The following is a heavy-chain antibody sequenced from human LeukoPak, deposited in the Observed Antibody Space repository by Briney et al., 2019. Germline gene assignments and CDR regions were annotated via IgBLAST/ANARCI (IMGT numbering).Heavy chain of an antibody. CDR1: GFTFDDYA. CDR2: ISWHSGST. J-gene: IGHJ3*01. CDR3: AKDIRYDSSGWDAFDV. V-gene: IGHV3-9*01. Sequence: PRGSLRLSCAASGFTFDDYAMHWVRQAPGKGLEWVSSISWHSGSTGYADSVKGRFTISRDNAKNYLYLQMNSLRPEDTALYYCAKDIRYDSSGWDAFDVWGQGTMVTVSS. D-gene: IGHD3-22*01.